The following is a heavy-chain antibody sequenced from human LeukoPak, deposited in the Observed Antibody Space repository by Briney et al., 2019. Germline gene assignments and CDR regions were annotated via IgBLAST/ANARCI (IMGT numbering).Heavy chain of an antibody. V-gene: IGHV3-53*01. D-gene: IGHD6-19*01. Sequence: GGSLRLSCAASGFTVSSNYMTWLRQARGKGLEWVSVIYSGGGTYYADSVKGRFTISRDNFKNTLYLQMNSLRAEDTAVYYCAKWRRGGWSLDYWGQGTLVTVSS. J-gene: IGHJ4*02. CDR3: AKWRRGGWSLDY. CDR1: GFTVSSNY. CDR2: IYSGGGT.